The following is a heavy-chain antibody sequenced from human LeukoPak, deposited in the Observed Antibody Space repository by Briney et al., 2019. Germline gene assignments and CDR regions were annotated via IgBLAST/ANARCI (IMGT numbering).Heavy chain of an antibody. CDR1: GFTFSSYG. CDR2: IRYDGSNK. D-gene: IGHD3-22*01. J-gene: IGHJ1*01. Sequence: GGSLRLSCAASGFTFSSYGMHWVRQAPGKGLEWVAFIRYDGSNKYYADSVKGRFTISRDNAKNTLYLQMNSLRAEDTAAYYCARDTQDRITMIVTPWSPFQHWGQGTLVTVSS. V-gene: IGHV3-30*02. CDR3: ARDTQDRITMIVTPWSPFQH.